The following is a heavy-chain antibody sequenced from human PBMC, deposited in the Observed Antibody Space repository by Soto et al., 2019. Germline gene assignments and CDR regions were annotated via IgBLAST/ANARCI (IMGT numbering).Heavy chain of an antibody. CDR3: ARDPIAVAGPGSYYYYGMDV. Sequence: SETLSLTCAVSGYSISSSNWWGWIRQPPGKGLEWIGYIYYSGSTYYNPSLKSRVTMSVDTSKNQFSLKLSSVTAVDTAVYYCARDPIAVAGPGSYYYYGMDVWGQGTTVTVSS. V-gene: IGHV4-28*03. CDR2: IYYSGST. J-gene: IGHJ6*02. D-gene: IGHD6-19*01. CDR1: GYSISSSNW.